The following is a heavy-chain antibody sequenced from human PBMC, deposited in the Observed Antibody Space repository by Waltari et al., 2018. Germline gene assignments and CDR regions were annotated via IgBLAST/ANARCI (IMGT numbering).Heavy chain of an antibody. CDR1: GVSISTSRYY. J-gene: IGHJ2*01. CDR2: LHYGGSS. D-gene: IGHD1-7*01. CDR3: ATLPIPLELWYFDL. Sequence: QLQLQESGPGLVSPSETLSLTCTVSGVSISTSRYYWGWIRQPPGKGLDWIGSLHYGGSSYFNPSLKSRVTISVDTSKNQFSLKLTSVTAADTAVYYCATLPIPLELWYFDLWGRGTLVTVSS. V-gene: IGHV4-39*01.